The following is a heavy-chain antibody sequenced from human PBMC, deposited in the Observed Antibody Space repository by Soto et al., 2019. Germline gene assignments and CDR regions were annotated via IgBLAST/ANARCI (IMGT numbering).Heavy chain of an antibody. D-gene: IGHD6-13*01. CDR2: INHSGST. CDR3: ARGQGSWYDYYGMDV. Sequence: SETLSLTCAVYGGSFSGYYWSRIRQPPGKGLEWIGEINHSGSTNYNPSLKSRVTISVDTSKNQFSLKLSSVTAADTAVYYCARGQGSWYDYYGMDVWGQGTTVTVSS. J-gene: IGHJ6*02. CDR1: GGSFSGYY. V-gene: IGHV4-34*01.